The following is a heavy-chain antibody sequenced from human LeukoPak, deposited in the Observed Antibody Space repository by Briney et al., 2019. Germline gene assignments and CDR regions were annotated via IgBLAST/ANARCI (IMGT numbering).Heavy chain of an antibody. CDR2: ISGSGGST. Sequence: GGSLRLSCAASGFTFSSYAMSWVRQAPGKGLEWVSAISGSGGSTYYADSVKGRFTISRDNSKNTLYLQMSSLRAEDTAVYYCAKVHSSGWYYFDYWGQGTLVTVSS. J-gene: IGHJ4*02. CDR1: GFTFSSYA. V-gene: IGHV3-23*01. CDR3: AKVHSSGWYYFDY. D-gene: IGHD6-19*01.